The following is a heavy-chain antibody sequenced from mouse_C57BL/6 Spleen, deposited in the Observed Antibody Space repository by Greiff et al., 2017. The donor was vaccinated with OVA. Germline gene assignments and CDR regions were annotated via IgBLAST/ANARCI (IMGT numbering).Heavy chain of an antibody. J-gene: IGHJ2*01. CDR3: ARYYYGSRGVYYFDY. CDR2: IDPSDSYT. CDR1: GYTFTSYW. D-gene: IGHD1-1*01. V-gene: IGHV1-59*01. Sequence: QVQLQQPGAELVRPGTSVKLSCKASGYTFTSYWMYWVKQRPGQGLEWIGVIDPSDSYTNYNQKFKGKATLTVDTSSSTAYMQLSSLTSEDSAVYYCARYYYGSRGVYYFDYWGQGTTLTVSS.